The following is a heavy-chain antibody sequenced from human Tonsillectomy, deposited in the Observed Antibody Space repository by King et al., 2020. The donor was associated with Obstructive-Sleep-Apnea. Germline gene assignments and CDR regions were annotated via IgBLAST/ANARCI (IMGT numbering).Heavy chain of an antibody. V-gene: IGHV3-30*18. CDR3: AKAPYYDILTGYWGDYYYDAMDV. D-gene: IGHD3-9*01. CDR2: LSYDGSNK. CDR1: GFTFSNYG. Sequence: VQLVESGGGVVQPGRSLRLSCAASGFTFSNYGMHWVRQAPGKGLEWVAILSYDGSNKYYADSVKGRFTISRDNSKNTLYLQMNSLRAEDTAVYYCAKAPYYDILTGYWGDYYYDAMDVWGQGTTVTVSS. J-gene: IGHJ6*02.